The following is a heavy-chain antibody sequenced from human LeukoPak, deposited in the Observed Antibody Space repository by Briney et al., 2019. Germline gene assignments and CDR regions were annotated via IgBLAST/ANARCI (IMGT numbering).Heavy chain of an antibody. Sequence: PGGSLRLSCAASGFTFSSYTMNWVRQAPGKGLEWVSSISSSSYYIYYADSVKGRFTISRDNAKNSVYLQMNSLRDEDTAVYYCVRVGDYYDSGGYQGFDYWGQGTLVTVSS. D-gene: IGHD3-22*01. CDR1: GFTFSSYT. CDR2: ISSSSYYI. V-gene: IGHV3-21*01. J-gene: IGHJ4*02. CDR3: VRVGDYYDSGGYQGFDY.